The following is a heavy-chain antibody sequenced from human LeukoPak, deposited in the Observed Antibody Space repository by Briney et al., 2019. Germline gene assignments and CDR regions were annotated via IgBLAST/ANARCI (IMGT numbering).Heavy chain of an antibody. CDR1: GGSFSGYY. Sequence: SETLSLTCAVYGGSFSGYYWSWIRQPPGKGLEWIGSIYYSGSTNYNPSLKSRVTISVDTSKNQFSLKLSSVTAADTAVYYCAREVHLGTGYTNFDYWGQGTLVTVSS. D-gene: IGHD3/OR15-3a*01. V-gene: IGHV4-59*01. CDR3: AREVHLGTGYTNFDY. CDR2: IYYSGST. J-gene: IGHJ4*02.